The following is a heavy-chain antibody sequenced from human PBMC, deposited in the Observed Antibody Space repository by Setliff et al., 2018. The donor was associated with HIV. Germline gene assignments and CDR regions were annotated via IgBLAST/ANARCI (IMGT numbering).Heavy chain of an antibody. V-gene: IGHV4-38-2*01. J-gene: IGHJ4*02. CDR3: ARHWLKPIQELQQLPLLDYFDY. CDR2: IYHSGST. Sequence: VSSYSISSGYYWGWIRQPPGKGLEWIGSIYHSGSTYYNPSLKSRVTISVDTSKNQFSLKLSSVTAADTAVYYCARHWLKPIQELQQLPLLDYFDYWGQGTLVTVSS. CDR1: SYSISSGYY. D-gene: IGHD6-13*01.